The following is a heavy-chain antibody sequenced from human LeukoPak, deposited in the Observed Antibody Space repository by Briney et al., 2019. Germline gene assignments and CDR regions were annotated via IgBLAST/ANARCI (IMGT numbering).Heavy chain of an antibody. D-gene: IGHD3-22*01. CDR1: GDSISSSSYY. V-gene: IGHV4-39*01. CDR2: FYYSGST. CDR3: ASQRESSSYLIIDY. Sequence: PSETLSLTCTVSGDSISSSSYYWGWIRRPPGKGLEWIGTFYYSGSTYYNPSLKSRVTISVDTSKNQFSLKLSSGPSATTSVYDCASQRESSSYLIIDYWGQGTLVTVSS. J-gene: IGHJ4*02.